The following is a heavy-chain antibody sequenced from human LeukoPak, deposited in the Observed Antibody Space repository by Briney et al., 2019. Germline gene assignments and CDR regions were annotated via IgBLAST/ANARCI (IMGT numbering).Heavy chain of an antibody. D-gene: IGHD6-13*01. CDR2: IKQDGSET. Sequence: GGSLRLSCAASGFTFSNYRMSWVGQAPGKGLEWVANIKQDGSETHYVDSVRGRFIVSGDNAKNSVFLQMNSLRVEDTAIYYCARDFAAAVGWGQGTLVTVSS. V-gene: IGHV3-7*01. CDR1: GFTFSNYR. CDR3: ARDFAAAVG. J-gene: IGHJ4*02.